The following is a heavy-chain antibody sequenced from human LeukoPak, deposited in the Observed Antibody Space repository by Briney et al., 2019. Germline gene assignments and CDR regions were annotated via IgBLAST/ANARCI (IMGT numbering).Heavy chain of an antibody. CDR3: ARTVAGEAFDI. CDR1: GYTFTSYD. D-gene: IGHD6-19*01. V-gene: IGHV1-2*02. Sequence: GASVKVSCKASGYTFTSYDINWVRQAPGQGLEWMGWINPNSGGTNYAQKFQGRVTMTRDTSISTAYMELSRLRSDDTAVYYCARTVAGEAFDIWGQGTMVTVSS. J-gene: IGHJ3*02. CDR2: INPNSGGT.